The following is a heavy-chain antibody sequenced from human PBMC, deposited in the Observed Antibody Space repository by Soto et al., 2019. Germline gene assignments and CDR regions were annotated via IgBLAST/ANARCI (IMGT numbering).Heavy chain of an antibody. CDR2: IYPGDSDT. CDR1: GYTFTNYC. V-gene: IGHV5-51*01. J-gene: IGHJ6*02. CDR3: AASIFYYGMDV. Sequence: GESLKISCKGSGYTFTNYCIGLVLQMPGKGLEWMGIIYPGDSDTKYNPSFQGQVTISADKSITTTYLRWTSLKASDTAIYYCAASIFYYGMDVWGQGTTVTVSS.